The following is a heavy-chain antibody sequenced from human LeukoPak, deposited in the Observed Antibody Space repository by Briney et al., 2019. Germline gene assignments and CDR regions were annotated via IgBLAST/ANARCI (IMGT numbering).Heavy chain of an antibody. CDR2: IYYSGST. CDR1: GGSISSYY. D-gene: IGHD5-18*01. J-gene: IGHJ5*02. CDR3: VRVGYSYGLPNWFDP. Sequence: SETLPLTCTVSGGSISSYYWSWIRQPPGKGLEWIGYIYYSGSTNYNPSLKSRVTISVDTSKNQFSLKLSSVTAADTAVYYCVRVGYSYGLPNWFDPWGQGTLVTVSS. V-gene: IGHV4-59*01.